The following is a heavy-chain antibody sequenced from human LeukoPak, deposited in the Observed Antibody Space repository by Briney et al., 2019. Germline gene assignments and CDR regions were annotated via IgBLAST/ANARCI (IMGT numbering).Heavy chain of an antibody. CDR1: GGTFSGYA. D-gene: IGHD5-24*01. Sequence: SVKVSCKASGGTFSGYAISWVRQAPGQGLEWMGGIIPIFGTANYAQKFQGRVTITADESTSTAYMELSSLRSEDTAVYYCARDHLSGMATITPFDYWGQGTLVTVSS. CDR3: ARDHLSGMATITPFDY. V-gene: IGHV1-69*01. CDR2: IIPIFGTA. J-gene: IGHJ4*02.